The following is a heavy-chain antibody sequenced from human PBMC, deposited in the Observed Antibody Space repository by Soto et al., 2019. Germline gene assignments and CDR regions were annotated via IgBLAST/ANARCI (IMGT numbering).Heavy chain of an antibody. CDR1: GGTFSSYA. J-gene: IGHJ4*02. CDR3: ATLGDYSGYDSSIAAAGTVLFY. Sequence: SVKVSCKASGGTFSSYAISWVRQAPGQGLEWMGGIIPIFGTANYAQKFQGRVTITADESTSTAYMELSSLRSEDTAVYYCATLGDYSGYDSSIAAAGTVLFYWGQGTLVTVSS. V-gene: IGHV1-69*13. D-gene: IGHD6-13*01. CDR2: IIPIFGTA.